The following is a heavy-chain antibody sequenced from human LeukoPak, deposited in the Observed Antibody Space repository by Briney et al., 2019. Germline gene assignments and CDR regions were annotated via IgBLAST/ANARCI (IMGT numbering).Heavy chain of an antibody. CDR3: ARGDDSSGYSTFDI. CDR2: INHSGST. CDR1: GGAFSGYY. Sequence: SETLSLTCAVYGGAFSGYYWSWIRQPPGKGLEWIGEINHSGSTNYNPSLKSRVTISVDTSKNQFSLKLSSVTAADTAVYYCARGDDSSGYSTFDIWGQGTMVTVSS. V-gene: IGHV4-34*01. J-gene: IGHJ3*02. D-gene: IGHD3-22*01.